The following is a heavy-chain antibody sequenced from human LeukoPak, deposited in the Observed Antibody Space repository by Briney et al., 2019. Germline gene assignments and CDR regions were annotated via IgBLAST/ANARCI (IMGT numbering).Heavy chain of an antibody. CDR1: GYTFTSYY. J-gene: IGHJ1*01. CDR2: INPSGGST. CDR3: AGGYGDCSGGSCYASYFQH. D-gene: IGHD2-15*01. Sequence: ASVKVSCTASGYTFTSYYMHWGRQPPAQGHERMGIINPSGGSTSYGQKFQGRVTMTRDTSTSTVYMELSSLSSEDTAVYYCAGGYGDCSGGSCYASYFQHWGQGTLVTVSS. V-gene: IGHV1-46*01.